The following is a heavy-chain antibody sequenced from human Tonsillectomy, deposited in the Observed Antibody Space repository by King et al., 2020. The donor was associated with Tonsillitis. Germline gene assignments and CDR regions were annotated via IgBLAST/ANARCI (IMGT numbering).Heavy chain of an antibody. CDR1: GFTFSSYA. V-gene: IGHV3-23*04. CDR2: ISGSGDST. CDR3: AKDLDFWSPDGMDV. J-gene: IGHJ6*02. Sequence: VQLVESGGGLIQPGGSLRLSCAASGFTFSSYAMNWVRQAPGKGLEWVSGISGSGDSTYYVDSVKGRFAISRDNSKNTLYLQMNSLRAEDTAVYYCAKDLDFWSPDGMDVGGRGTTVTVSS. D-gene: IGHD3-3*01.